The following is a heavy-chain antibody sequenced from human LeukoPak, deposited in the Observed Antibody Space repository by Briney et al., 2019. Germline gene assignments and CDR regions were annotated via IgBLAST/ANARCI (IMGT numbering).Heavy chain of an antibody. CDR2: ISSSSSYT. CDR3: PRDTGNTVLDQ. J-gene: IGHJ4*02. D-gene: IGHD2-2*02. Sequence: GGSLRLSRAPSGFTFSDYYISWIRQAPGKGLEWVSYISSSSSYTNYADSVKGRFTISRDNAKNSLYLQMNSLRAANTAVYYWPRDTGNTVLDQWGQGTLVTVSS. CDR1: GFTFSDYY. V-gene: IGHV3-11*06.